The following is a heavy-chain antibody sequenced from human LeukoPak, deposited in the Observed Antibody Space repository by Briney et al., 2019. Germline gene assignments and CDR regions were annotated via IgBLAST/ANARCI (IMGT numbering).Heavy chain of an antibody. CDR1: AFTFSSYW. CDR2: IKEDGSEQ. V-gene: IGHV3-7*01. D-gene: IGHD3-22*01. CDR3: VRDSYSRDLDY. J-gene: IGHJ4*02. Sequence: GGSLRLSCAASAFTFSSYWMSWVRQAPGKGLEWVANIKEDGSEQYYVDSLKGRFTISRDNAKNSLYLQMNSLSAEDTAVCYCVRDSYSRDLDYWGQGTLVTVSS.